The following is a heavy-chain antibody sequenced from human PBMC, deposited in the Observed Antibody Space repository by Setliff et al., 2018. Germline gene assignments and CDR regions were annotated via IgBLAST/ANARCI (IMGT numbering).Heavy chain of an antibody. CDR3: ATGDFYYYMVV. V-gene: IGHV4-34*11. J-gene: IGHJ6*03. CDR2: IHYSGSP. Sequence: PSETLSLTCAVYGGSFSGYYWSWIRQPPGKGLEWIGYIHYSGSPNYHPSLKSRVSTSVDTSKNQFSLKLSSVTAADTAVYFCATGDFYYYMVVWGKGTTVTVS. CDR1: GGSFSGYY.